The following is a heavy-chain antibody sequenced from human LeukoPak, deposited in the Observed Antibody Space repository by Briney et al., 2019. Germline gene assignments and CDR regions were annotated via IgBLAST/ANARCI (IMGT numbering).Heavy chain of an antibody. CDR3: AKDISVGIVAEPVAMVSPLDV. V-gene: IGHV3-9*01. D-gene: IGHD2-2*01. CDR2: ITWNSHSI. Sequence: GGSLRLSCAASGFTFDDYDMHWVRQAPGKGLEWVSGITWNSHSIAYADSEKGRFTISRDNTKNSLYRQMNSQRAEDTALYYCAKDISVGIVAEPVAMVSPLDVWGQGTMVTVSS. J-gene: IGHJ3*01. CDR1: GFTFDDYD.